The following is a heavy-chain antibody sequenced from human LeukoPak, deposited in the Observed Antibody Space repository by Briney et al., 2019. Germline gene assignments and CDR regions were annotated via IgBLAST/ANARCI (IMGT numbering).Heavy chain of an antibody. Sequence: SETLSLTCTVSGGSISSGDYYWSWIRQPPGKGLDWIGYIYYSGTTYYNPSLKSRVTISVDTSRDQFSLKLSSVTAADTAVYYCAGCYYGSGPNYFDYWGQGTLVTVSS. CDR1: GGSISSGDYY. CDR2: IYYSGTT. CDR3: AGCYYGSGPNYFDY. V-gene: IGHV4-30-4*08. J-gene: IGHJ4*02. D-gene: IGHD3-10*01.